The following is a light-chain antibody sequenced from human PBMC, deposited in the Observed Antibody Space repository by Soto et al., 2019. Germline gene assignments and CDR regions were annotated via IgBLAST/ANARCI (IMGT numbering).Light chain of an antibody. CDR1: QSVSSHY. J-gene: IGKJ2*01. CDR3: QQYGSSPYT. CDR2: GAS. V-gene: IGKV3-20*01. Sequence: EIVLTRSPGTLSLSPGERATLSCRASQSVSSHYLAWYQQKPGQAPRLLIYGASSRASGIPDRFSGSESGTDFTLTISRLEPEDFAVYYCQQYGSSPYTFGLGTKLEIK.